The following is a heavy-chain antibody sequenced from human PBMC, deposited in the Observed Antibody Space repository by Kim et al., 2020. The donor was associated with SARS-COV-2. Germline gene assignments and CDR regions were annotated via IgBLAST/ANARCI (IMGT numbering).Heavy chain of an antibody. Sequence: AVSVKSRITINTDTSKTQFSLQLTSVTPEDTAVYYCARVIAAAGIGAFDIWGQGTMVTVSS. CDR3: ARVIAAAGIGAFDI. J-gene: IGHJ3*02. D-gene: IGHD6-13*01. V-gene: IGHV6-1*01.